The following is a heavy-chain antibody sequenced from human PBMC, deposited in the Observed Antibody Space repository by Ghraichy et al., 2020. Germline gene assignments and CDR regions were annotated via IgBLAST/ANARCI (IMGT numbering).Heavy chain of an antibody. V-gene: IGHV1-18*01. D-gene: IGHD1-26*01. CDR2: ISAFNGYT. J-gene: IGHJ6*02. Sequence: ASVKVSCKASGYTFSSYHINWVRQAPGQGFEWMGWISAFNGYTNYAQKFQGRVTLTTDTSTSTAYMELRSLRSDDTAVYYCARARGMMGGSPYGMDVWGQGTSVTVSS. CDR1: GYTFSSYH. CDR3: ARARGMMGGSPYGMDV.